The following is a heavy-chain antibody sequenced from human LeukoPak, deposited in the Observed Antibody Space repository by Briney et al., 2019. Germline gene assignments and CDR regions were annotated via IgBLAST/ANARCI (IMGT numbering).Heavy chain of an antibody. V-gene: IGHV1-2*02. D-gene: IGHD6-25*01. J-gene: IGHJ6*03. CDR3: ARRQPQNYYYYYYMDV. CDR2: INPNSGGT. Sequence: ASVKVSCKASGYSFTGYYIHWVRQAPGQGLEWMGWINPNSGGTNYAQKFQGRVTMTRDTSISTAYMELSRLRSDDTAVYYCARRQPQNYYYYYYMDVWGKGTTVTVSS. CDR1: GYSFTGYY.